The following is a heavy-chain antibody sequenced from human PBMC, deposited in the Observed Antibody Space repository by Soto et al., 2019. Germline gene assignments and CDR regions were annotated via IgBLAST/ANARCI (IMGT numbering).Heavy chain of an antibody. D-gene: IGHD5-12*01. CDR2: IIPIFGTA. J-gene: IGHJ6*02. CDR3: ARKNGDGYKHYYYYYGMDV. V-gene: IGHV1-69*13. CDR1: GGTFSSYA. Sequence: ASVKVSCKASGGTFSSYAISWVRQAPGQGLEWMGGIIPIFGTANYAQKFQGRVTITADESTSTAYMELSSLRSEDTAVYYCARKNGDGYKHYYYYYGMDVWGQGTTVTVSS.